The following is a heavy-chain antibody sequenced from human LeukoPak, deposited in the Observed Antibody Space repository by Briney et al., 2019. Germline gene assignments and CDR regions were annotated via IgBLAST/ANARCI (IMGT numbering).Heavy chain of an antibody. J-gene: IGHJ4*02. V-gene: IGHV4-39*01. CDR1: GGSISSSSYY. D-gene: IGHD5-18*01. Sequence: SETLSLTCTVSGGSISSSSYYWGWIRQPPGKGLEWIGSIYYSGSTYYNPSLKSRVTISVDTSKNQFSLKLSSVTAADTAVYYCARRTGGYSYGLDYWGQGTLVTVSS. CDR3: ARRTGGYSYGLDY. CDR2: IYYSGST.